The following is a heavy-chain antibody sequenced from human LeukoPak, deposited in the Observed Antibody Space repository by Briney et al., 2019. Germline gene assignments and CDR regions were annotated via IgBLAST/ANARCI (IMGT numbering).Heavy chain of an antibody. CDR1: GFTFSSYG. D-gene: IGHD3-22*01. V-gene: IGHV3-30*02. J-gene: IGHJ6*02. CDR3: ARLLFYDSSGYYSHGMDV. Sequence: QSGGSLRLSCAASGFTFSSYGMHWVRQAPGKGLEWVAFIRYDGSNKYYADSVKGRFTISRDNSKNTLYLQMNSLRAEDTAVYYCARLLFYDSSGYYSHGMDVWGQGTTVTVSS. CDR2: IRYDGSNK.